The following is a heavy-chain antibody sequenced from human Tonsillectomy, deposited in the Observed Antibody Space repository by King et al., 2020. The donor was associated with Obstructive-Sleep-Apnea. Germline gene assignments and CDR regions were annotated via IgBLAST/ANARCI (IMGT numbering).Heavy chain of an antibody. D-gene: IGHD2-15*01. V-gene: IGHV4-39*07. CDR1: GGSISTSYY. CDR3: ARGPSLREDNDC. J-gene: IGHJ4*02. CDR2: IYYGGST. Sequence: QLQESGPGLVKPSETLSLTCAVSGGSISTSYYWSWIRQPPGKGLEWIGSIYYGGSTLRSRVTISVDTSKNQFSLNLSSVTAADTAVYYCARGPSLREDNDCWGQGTLVIVSS.